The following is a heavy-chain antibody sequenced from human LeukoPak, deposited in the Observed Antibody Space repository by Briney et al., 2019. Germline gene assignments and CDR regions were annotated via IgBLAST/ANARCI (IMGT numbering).Heavy chain of an antibody. CDR3: ARDMRAAAGTWPPKD. D-gene: IGHD6-13*01. V-gene: IGHV1-2*02. CDR1: GYTFTGYY. J-gene: IGHJ4*02. CDR2: INPNSGGT. Sequence: ASVKVSCKASGYTFTGYYMHWVRQAPGQGLEWMGWINPNSGGTNYAQKFQGRVTMTRATSISTAYMELSRLRSDDTAVYYCARDMRAAAGTWPPKDWGQGTLVTVSS.